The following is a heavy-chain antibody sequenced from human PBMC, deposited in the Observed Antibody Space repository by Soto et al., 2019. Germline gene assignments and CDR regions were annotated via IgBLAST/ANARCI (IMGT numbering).Heavy chain of an antibody. D-gene: IGHD3-3*01. CDR1: GFTFSSYG. Sequence: PGGSLRLSCAASGFTFSSYGMHWVRQAPGKGLEWVAVISYDGSNKYYADSVKGRFTISRDNSKNTLYLQMNSLRAEDTAVYYCANGPHYDFWSGYQNFDYWGQGTLVTVSS. CDR3: ANGPHYDFWSGYQNFDY. V-gene: IGHV3-30*18. J-gene: IGHJ4*02. CDR2: ISYDGSNK.